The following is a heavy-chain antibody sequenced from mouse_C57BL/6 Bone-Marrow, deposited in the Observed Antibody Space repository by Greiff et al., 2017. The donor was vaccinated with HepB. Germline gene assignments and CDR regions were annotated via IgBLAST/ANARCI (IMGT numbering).Heavy chain of an antibody. V-gene: IGHV3-6*01. D-gene: IGHD2-1*01. CDR3: ASIYYGNYVDY. J-gene: IGHJ2*01. CDR1: GYSITSGYY. Sequence: VQLQQSGPGLVKPSQSLSLTCSVTGYSITSGYYWNWIRQFPGNKLEWMGYISYDGSNNYNPSLKNRISITRDTSKNQFFLKLNSVTTEDTATYYCASIYYGNYVDYWGQGTTLTVSS. CDR2: ISYDGSN.